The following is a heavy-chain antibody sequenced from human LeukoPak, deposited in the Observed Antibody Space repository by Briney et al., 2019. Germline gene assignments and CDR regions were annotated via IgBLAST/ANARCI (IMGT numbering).Heavy chain of an antibody. CDR3: ARDSGYYDSSGGGGSFDY. J-gene: IGHJ4*02. CDR1: GGTFSSYA. CDR2: IIPIFGTA. V-gene: IGHV1-69*13. D-gene: IGHD3-22*01. Sequence: SVKVSCKASGGTFSSYAISWVRQAPGQGLEWMGGIIPIFGTANYAQKFQGRVTITADESTSTAYMELSSLRSEDTAVYYCARDSGYYDSSGGGGSFDYWGQGTLVTVSS.